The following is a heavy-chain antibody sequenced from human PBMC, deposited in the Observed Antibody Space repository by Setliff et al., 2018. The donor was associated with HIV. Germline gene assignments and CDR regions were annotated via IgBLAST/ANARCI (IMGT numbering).Heavy chain of an antibody. CDR1: GYTFTPYF. CDR3: ARDRSSGWSYCYGLDV. J-gene: IGHJ6*02. V-gene: IGHV1-46*01. CDR2: INPNAGSS. D-gene: IGHD6-19*01. Sequence: GASVKVSCKASGYTFTPYFVHWVRQAPGQGLEWMGIINPNAGSSSIAQKFQGRVIMTWDPSTSTVYMELSSLTSEDTAVYFCARDRSSGWSYCYGLDVWGQGTTVTVSS.